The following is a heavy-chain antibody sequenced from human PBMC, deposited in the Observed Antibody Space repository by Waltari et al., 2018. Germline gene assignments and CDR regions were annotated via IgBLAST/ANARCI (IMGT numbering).Heavy chain of an antibody. V-gene: IGHV1-18*01. CDR3: ARVNSYYGSGSLTFVDY. J-gene: IGHJ4*02. CDR1: GYTFTSYG. CDR2: ISAYNGNT. Sequence: QVQLVQSGAEVKKPGASVKVSCKASGYTFTSYGISWVRKAPGQGLEWMGWISAYNGNTNYAQKLQGRVTMTTDTSTSTAYMELRSLRSDDTAVYYCARVNSYYGSGSLTFVDYWGQGTLVTVSS. D-gene: IGHD3-10*01.